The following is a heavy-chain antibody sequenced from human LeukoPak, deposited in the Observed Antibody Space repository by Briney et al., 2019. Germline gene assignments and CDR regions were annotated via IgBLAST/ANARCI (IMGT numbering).Heavy chain of an antibody. J-gene: IGHJ4*02. CDR1: GFTVSSNY. CDR3: ARDRQYAAPFDY. CDR2: IYSGGST. V-gene: IGHV3-66*01. Sequence: PGGSLRLSCAASGFTVSSNYMSWVRQAPGKGLEWVSVIYSGGSTYYADSVKGRFTISRDNSKNTLYLQMNSLRAEDTAVYYCARDRQYAAPFDYWGQGTLVTVSS. D-gene: IGHD2-15*01.